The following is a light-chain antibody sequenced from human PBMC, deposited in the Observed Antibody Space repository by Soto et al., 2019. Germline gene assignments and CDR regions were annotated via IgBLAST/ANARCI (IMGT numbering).Light chain of an antibody. CDR2: DDS. V-gene: IGLV3-21*02. Sequence: SYELTQPPSVSVAPGQTARITCGGNNIGSKSVPWYQQKPGQAPVLAVYDDSDRPSGIPERFSGSNSGNTATLTISRVEAGDEADYYCQVWDSSSDHPGVVFGGGTKLTVL. CDR1: NIGSKS. J-gene: IGLJ2*01. CDR3: QVWDSSSDHPGVV.